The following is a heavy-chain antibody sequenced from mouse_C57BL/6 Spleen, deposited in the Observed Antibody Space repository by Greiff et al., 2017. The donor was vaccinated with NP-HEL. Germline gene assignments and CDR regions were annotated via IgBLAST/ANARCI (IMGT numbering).Heavy chain of an antibody. D-gene: IGHD4-1*01. CDR3: AEELLFAY. CDR1: GYAFSSSW. CDR2: IYPGDGDT. Sequence: VQLQQSGPELVKPGASVKISCKASGYAFSSSWMNWVKQRPGKGLEWIGRIYPGDGDTNYNGKFKGKATLTADKSSSTAYMQLSSLTSEDSAVYLCAEELLFAYWGQGTLVTVSA. J-gene: IGHJ3*01. V-gene: IGHV1-82*01.